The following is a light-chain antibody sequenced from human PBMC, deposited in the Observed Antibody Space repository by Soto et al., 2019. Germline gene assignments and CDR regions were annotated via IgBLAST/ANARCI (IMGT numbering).Light chain of an antibody. CDR2: EVT. CDR3: SSYTSSSTLV. CDR1: SSDIGAYNY. Sequence: QSALTQPASVSGSPGQSITISCSGSSSDIGAYNYVSWYQHHPGKVPKVMIYEVTNRPSGVSNRFSGSKSGNTASLTISGLQAEDEADYYCSSYTSSSTLVFGGGTKVTV. J-gene: IGLJ3*02. V-gene: IGLV2-14*01.